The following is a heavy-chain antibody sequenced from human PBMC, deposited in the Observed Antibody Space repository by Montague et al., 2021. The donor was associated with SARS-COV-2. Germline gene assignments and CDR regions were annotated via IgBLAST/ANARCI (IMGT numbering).Heavy chain of an antibody. J-gene: IGHJ4*02. CDR2: IYDSGGA. V-gene: IGHV4-59*01. CDR1: GGSMSRYY. Sequence: SETLSLTCTISGGSMSRYYWTWIRQLPGKELEWIGSIYDSGGARYNPSLKSRVSISVDASKNQFSLRVTSVTAADTAVYFCARRGTGNYEILDYWGQGILVTASS. CDR3: ARRGTGNYEILDY. D-gene: IGHD3-3*01.